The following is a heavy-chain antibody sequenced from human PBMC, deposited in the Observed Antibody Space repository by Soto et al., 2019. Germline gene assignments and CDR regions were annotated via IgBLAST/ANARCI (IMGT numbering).Heavy chain of an antibody. Sequence: SETLSLTCAVYGGSFSGYYWSWIRQPPGKGLEWIGEINHSGSTYYNPSLKSRVTISVDTSKNQFSLKLSSVTAADTAVYYCASQIVVVPAAMLGSWFDPWGQGTLVTVSS. D-gene: IGHD2-2*01. J-gene: IGHJ5*02. CDR2: INHSGST. V-gene: IGHV4-34*09. CDR1: GGSFSGYY. CDR3: ASQIVVVPAAMLGSWFDP.